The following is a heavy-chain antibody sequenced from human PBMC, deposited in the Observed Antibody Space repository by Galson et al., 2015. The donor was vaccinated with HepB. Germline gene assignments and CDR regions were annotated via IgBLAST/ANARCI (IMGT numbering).Heavy chain of an antibody. J-gene: IGHJ4*02. Sequence: SLRLSCAASGFTFSSYAMSWVRQAPGKGLEWVSAISGSGGSTYYADSVKGRFTISRDNSKNTPYLQMNSLRAEDTAVYYCAKDPQYCSGGSCYSDKVDYWGQGTLVTVSS. CDR1: GFTFSSYA. V-gene: IGHV3-23*01. CDR3: AKDPQYCSGGSCYSDKVDY. D-gene: IGHD2-15*01. CDR2: ISGSGGST.